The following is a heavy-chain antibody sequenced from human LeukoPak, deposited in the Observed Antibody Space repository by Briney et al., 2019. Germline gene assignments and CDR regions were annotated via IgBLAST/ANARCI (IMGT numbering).Heavy chain of an antibody. J-gene: IGHJ4*02. CDR3: AKVRRQQLVFDY. V-gene: IGHV3-23*01. D-gene: IGHD6-13*01. Sequence: GGSLRLSRAASGFTSSSYAMSWVRQAPGKGLEWVSAISGSGGSTYYADSVKGRFTISRDNSKNTLYLQMNSLRAEDTAVYYCAKVRRQQLVFDYWGQGTLVTVSS. CDR1: GFTSSSYA. CDR2: ISGSGGST.